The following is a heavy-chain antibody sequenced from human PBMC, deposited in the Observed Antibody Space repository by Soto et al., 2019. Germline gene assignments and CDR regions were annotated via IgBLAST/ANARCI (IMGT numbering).Heavy chain of an antibody. CDR2: ISSSSSYI. CDR1: GFTFSSYS. J-gene: IGHJ4*02. D-gene: IGHD2-8*01. CDR3: ARDPICTNGVCYSFDY. V-gene: IGHV3-21*01. Sequence: VQLVESGGGLVKPGGSLRLSCAASGFTFSSYSMNWVRQAPGKGLEWVSSISSSSSYIYYADSVKGRFTISRDNAKNSLYLQMNSLRAEDTAVYYCARDPICTNGVCYSFDYWGQGTLVTVSS.